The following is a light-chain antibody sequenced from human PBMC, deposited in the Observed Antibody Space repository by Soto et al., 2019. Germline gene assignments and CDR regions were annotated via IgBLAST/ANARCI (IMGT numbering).Light chain of an antibody. CDR2: DAS. V-gene: IGKV3D-20*02. CDR3: QQRSNWLT. J-gene: IGKJ4*01. Sequence: EIVLTQSPGTLSLSPGERATLSCRASQGVSSSYLAWYQQKPGQAPRLLISDASSRATGIPDRFSGSGSGTDFTLTISRLEPEDFAVYYCQQRSNWLTFGGGTKVDIK. CDR1: QGVSSSY.